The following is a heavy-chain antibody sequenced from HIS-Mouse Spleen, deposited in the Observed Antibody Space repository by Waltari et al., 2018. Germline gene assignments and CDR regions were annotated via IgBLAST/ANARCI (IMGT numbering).Heavy chain of an antibody. CDR3: AREIPYSSSWYDWYFDL. CDR2: IYYSGST. V-gene: IGHV4-39*07. CDR1: GGSISSSSAY. J-gene: IGHJ2*01. Sequence: QLQLQESRPGLVKPSETLSLTCTVSGGSISSSSAYSGWLRQPPGKGLEWIGSIYYSGSTYYNPSLKSRVTISVDTSKNQFSLKLSSVTAADTAVYYCAREIPYSSSWYDWYFDLWGRGTLVTVSS. D-gene: IGHD6-13*01.